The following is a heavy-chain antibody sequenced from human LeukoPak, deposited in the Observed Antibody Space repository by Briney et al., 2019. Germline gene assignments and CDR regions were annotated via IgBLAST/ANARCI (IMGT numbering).Heavy chain of an antibody. V-gene: IGHV4-4*07. CDR2: IHTSGST. Sequence: SETLSLTCTVSGGSTSNYFCTWLRQSAGKGLEWIGRIHTSGSTNYNPSLKSRVTISVDTSKNQFSLKLSSMTAADTAVYYCAWLGSYYYMDVWGKGTTVTVSS. CDR3: AWLGSYYYMDV. D-gene: IGHD5-12*01. J-gene: IGHJ6*03. CDR1: GGSTSNYF.